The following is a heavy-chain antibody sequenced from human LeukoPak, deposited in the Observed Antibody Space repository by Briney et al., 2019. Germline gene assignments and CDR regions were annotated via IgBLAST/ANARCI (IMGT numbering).Heavy chain of an antibody. CDR1: GFTFSSYA. D-gene: IGHD3-16*02. J-gene: IGHJ4*02. CDR3: AKDRRVWGSYRSQNYSDY. CDR2: ISGSGGST. V-gene: IGHV3-23*01. Sequence: GGSLRLSCAASGFTFSSYAMSWVRQAPGKGLEWVSAISGSGGSTYYADSVKGRFTISRDNSKNTLYLQMNSLRAEDTAVYYCAKDRRVWGSYRSQNYSDYWGQGTLVTVSS.